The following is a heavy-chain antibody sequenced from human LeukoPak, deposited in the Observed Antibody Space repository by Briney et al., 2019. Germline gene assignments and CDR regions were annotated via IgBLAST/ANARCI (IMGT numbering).Heavy chain of an antibody. V-gene: IGHV4-4*02. J-gene: IGHJ4*02. CDR2: IYHSGST. D-gene: IGHD2-2*02. Sequence: PSGTLSLTCAVSGGSISSSNWWSWVRQPPGKGLEWIGEIYHSGSTNYNPSLKSRVTISVDKSKNQFSLKLSSVTAADTAAYYCARRDHCSSASCYNGDFDYWGQGTLVTVSS. CDR3: ARRDHCSSASCYNGDFDY. CDR1: GGSISSSNW.